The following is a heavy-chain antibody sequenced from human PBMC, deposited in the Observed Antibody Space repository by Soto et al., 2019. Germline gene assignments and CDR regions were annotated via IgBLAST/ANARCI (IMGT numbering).Heavy chain of an antibody. CDR2: IYHSGST. D-gene: IGHD1-1*01. CDR3: ARVRGGAERGYWFDP. V-gene: IGHV4-31*03. CDR1: GGSISSGGYY. J-gene: IGHJ5*02. Sequence: QVQLQESGPGLVKPSQTLSLTCNVSGGSISSGGYYWSWIRQHPGKGLEWIGYIYHSGSTYYNPSLKSRVTXSXXXSXXQFSLKLSSVTAADTAVYYCARVRGGAERGYWFDPWGQGTLVTVSS.